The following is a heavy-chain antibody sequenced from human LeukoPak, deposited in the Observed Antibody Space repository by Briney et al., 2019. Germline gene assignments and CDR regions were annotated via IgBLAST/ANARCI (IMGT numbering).Heavy chain of an antibody. V-gene: IGHV4-39*01. CDR2: IYYSGST. CDR3: ARRRYNWNAIDY. CDR1: GGSISSSSYY. D-gene: IGHD1-20*01. J-gene: IGHJ4*02. Sequence: SETLSLTCTVSGGSISSSSYYWGWIRQPPGKGLEWIGSIYYSGSTYYNPSLKSRVTISVDTSKNQFSLKLSSVTAADTAVYYCARRRYNWNAIDYWGQGTLVTVSS.